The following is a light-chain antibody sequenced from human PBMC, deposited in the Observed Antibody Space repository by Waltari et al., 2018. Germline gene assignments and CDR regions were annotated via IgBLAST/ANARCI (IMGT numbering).Light chain of an antibody. J-gene: IGLJ1*01. CDR1: ALAEHA. Sequence: SYELTQPPSVSVSPGQTARITCSGPALAEHAGHWYQKRPGQAPVLVIYKDMERPSGIPERFSGSRSGKTVTLTISGVQAEDAADYYCQSADSSGIYVFGSGTQVTVL. CDR2: KDM. CDR3: QSADSSGIYV. V-gene: IGLV3-25*03.